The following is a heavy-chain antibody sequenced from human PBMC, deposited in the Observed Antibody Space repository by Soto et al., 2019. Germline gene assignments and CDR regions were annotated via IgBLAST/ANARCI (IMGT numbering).Heavy chain of an antibody. CDR1: GGSINSYF. D-gene: IGHD2-2*01. J-gene: IGHJ3*02. V-gene: IGHV4-59*01. CDR2: IHHSGSA. CDR3: ARMNQLAPKRNAFDI. Sequence: SETLSLTCTVSGGSINSYFWTWTRQSPGKGLQWIGYIHHSGSANYNPSLKTRVTMSVDTSKTQFSLSLTSVTAADTAVYYCARMNQLAPKRNAFDIWGQGTMVTVSS.